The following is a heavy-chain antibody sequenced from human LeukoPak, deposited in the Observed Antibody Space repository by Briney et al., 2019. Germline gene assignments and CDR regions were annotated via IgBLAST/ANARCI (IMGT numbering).Heavy chain of an antibody. CDR3: VKDRRGSSGVGYFDY. CDR2: ISSKGGST. Sequence: GGSLRLSCSASGFTFSSYAMHWVRQAPGKGLEYVSAISSKGGSTYYADSVKGRFTISRDNSKNTLYLQMSSLRAEDTAVYYCVKDRRGSSGVGYFDYWGQGTLVTVSS. CDR1: GFTFSSYA. J-gene: IGHJ4*02. V-gene: IGHV3-64D*06. D-gene: IGHD6-6*01.